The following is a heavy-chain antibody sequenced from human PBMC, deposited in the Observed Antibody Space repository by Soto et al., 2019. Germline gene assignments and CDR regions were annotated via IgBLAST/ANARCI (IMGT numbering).Heavy chain of an antibody. Sequence: QLQLQESGPGLVKPSETLSLTCTVSGGSISSSSYYWGWIRQPPGKGLEWIGSIYYSGSTYYNPSLKSRVTISVDTSKNQFSLKLSSVTAADTAVYYCARHRIVGGFNYYYYGMDVWGQGTTVTVSS. CDR2: IYYSGST. V-gene: IGHV4-39*01. CDR3: ARHRIVGGFNYYYYGMDV. J-gene: IGHJ6*02. D-gene: IGHD1-26*01. CDR1: GGSISSSSYY.